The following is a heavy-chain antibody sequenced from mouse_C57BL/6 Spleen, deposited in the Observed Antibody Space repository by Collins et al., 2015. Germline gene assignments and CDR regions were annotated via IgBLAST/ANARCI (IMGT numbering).Heavy chain of an antibody. CDR2: INPNNGGS. J-gene: IGHJ2*01. CDR3: ARWNYYSSSYEY. V-gene: IGHV1-26*01. Sequence: EVQLQQSGPELVKPGASVKISCKASGYTFTDYYMNWVKQSHGKSLEWIGDINPNNGGSGYNQKFKGKATLTVDKSSSTAYMELRSLTSEDSAVYHCARWNYYSSSYEYWGQGTTLTVSS. D-gene: IGHD1-1*01. CDR1: GYTFTDYY.